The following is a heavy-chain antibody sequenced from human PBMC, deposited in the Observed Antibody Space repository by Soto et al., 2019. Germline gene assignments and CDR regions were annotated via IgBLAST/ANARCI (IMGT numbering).Heavy chain of an antibody. CDR3: AREFGILFPHYYYGMDV. Sequence: GGSLRLACAASGFTFTSYWMSWVRQAPGKGLEWVANIKQDGSEKYYVDSVKGRFTISRDNAKNSLYLQMDSLRAEDTAVYYCAREFGILFPHYYYGMDVWGQGTTVTVSS. J-gene: IGHJ6*02. V-gene: IGHV3-7*01. CDR1: GFTFTSYW. CDR2: IKQDGSEK. D-gene: IGHD3-9*01.